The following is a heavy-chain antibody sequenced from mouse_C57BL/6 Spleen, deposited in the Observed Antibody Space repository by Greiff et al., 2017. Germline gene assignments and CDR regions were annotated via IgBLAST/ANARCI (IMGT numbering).Heavy chain of an antibody. CDR1: GYTFTSYW. J-gene: IGHJ2*01. D-gene: IGHD1-1*01. CDR3: TPLITTVVPFDY. Sequence: VQLKQSGTVLARPGASVKMSCKTSGYTFTSYWMHWVKQRPGQGLEWIGAIYPGNSDTSYNQKFKGKAKLTAVTSASTAYMELSSLTNEDSAVYYCTPLITTVVPFDYWGQGTTLTVSS. CDR2: IYPGNSDT. V-gene: IGHV1-5*01.